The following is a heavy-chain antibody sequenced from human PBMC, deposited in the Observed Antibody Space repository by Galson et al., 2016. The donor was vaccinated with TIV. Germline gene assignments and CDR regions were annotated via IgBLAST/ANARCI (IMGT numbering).Heavy chain of an antibody. Sequence: SETLSLTCTVSGGTISSSYWSWIRQPPGKGLEWIGSIYSSGSTNYNPSLKSRVTISVDTSQNQLSLKLSSVPAADTAVYYCARKRTIVGLVRGYYFDYWGQGTLVTVSS. V-gene: IGHV4-59*01. CDR2: IYSSGST. CDR3: ARKRTIVGLVRGYYFDY. CDR1: GGTISSSY. J-gene: IGHJ4*02. D-gene: IGHD3/OR15-3a*01.